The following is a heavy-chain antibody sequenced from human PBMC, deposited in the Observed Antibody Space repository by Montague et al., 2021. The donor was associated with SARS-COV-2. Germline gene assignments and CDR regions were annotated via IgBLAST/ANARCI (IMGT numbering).Heavy chain of an antibody. CDR2: TYYRSKWDS. Sequence: CAISGDNVSSKSVAWNWIRQSPSRGLEWLGRTYYRSKWDSDYAVSVKRRLAITPDTSKNQVSLQLNSVIPEDTAVYFCVRSGVTLTGLDAFDIWGQGTMVTVSS. CDR1: GDNVSSKSVA. CDR3: VRSGVTLTGLDAFDI. J-gene: IGHJ3*02. V-gene: IGHV6-1*01. D-gene: IGHD3-9*01.